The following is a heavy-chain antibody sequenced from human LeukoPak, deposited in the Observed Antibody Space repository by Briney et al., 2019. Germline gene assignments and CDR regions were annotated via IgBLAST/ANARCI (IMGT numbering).Heavy chain of an antibody. D-gene: IGHD3-22*01. CDR3: AKGSNYDSSGYYYDYFDY. CDR2: ISGSGGST. V-gene: IGHV3-23*01. CDR1: GFTFSSYA. J-gene: IGHJ4*02. Sequence: GGSLRLSCAASGFTFSSYAMSWVRQAPGKGLEWVSAISGSGGSTYYADSVKGRFTISRDNSKNTLYLQMNSLRAEDTAVYYCAKGSNYDSSGYYYDYFDYGGQGTLVTVSS.